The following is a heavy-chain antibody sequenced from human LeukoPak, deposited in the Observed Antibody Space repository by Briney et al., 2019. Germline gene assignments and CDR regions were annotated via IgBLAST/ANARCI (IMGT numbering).Heavy chain of an antibody. CDR3: AREEVIAAAGPTLDY. D-gene: IGHD6-13*01. V-gene: IGHV1-2*02. CDR1: GYTFTDYY. CDR2: INPNSGGP. J-gene: IGHJ4*02. Sequence: GATVKVSCKASGYTFTDYYMHWVRQAPGQGLEWMGWINPNSGGPNYAQKFQGRVTMTRDTSISTAYMELSRLRSDDTAVFYCAREEVIAAAGPTLDYWGQGALVTV.